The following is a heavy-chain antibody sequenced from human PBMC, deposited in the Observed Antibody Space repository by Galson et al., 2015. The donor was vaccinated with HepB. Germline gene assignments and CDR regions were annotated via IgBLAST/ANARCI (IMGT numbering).Heavy chain of an antibody. J-gene: IGHJ5*02. D-gene: IGHD1-14*01. CDR1: GDSIRSSTYL. V-gene: IGHV4-39*01. CDR2: IYNTGTA. CDR3: ARHVGLKYRPYNHSLRGWFDP. Sequence: ETLSLTCTVSGDSIRSSTYLWGWIRQAPGKGLAWIGTIYNTGTAYYNPSLQSRVTLSVDTSKNQFSLNLNSVTAADTALYYCARHVGLKYRPYNHSLRGWFDPWGQGALLTVSS.